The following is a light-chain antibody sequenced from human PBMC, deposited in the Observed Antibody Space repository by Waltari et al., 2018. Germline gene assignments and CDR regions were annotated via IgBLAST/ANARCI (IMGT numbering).Light chain of an antibody. Sequence: EIVMTQSPATLSVSSGERATLSCRASQTVGSKLAWYQQKPGPAPRLLIYRASPRDTCIPPRFSCPGSGTEFTLTISSLQSEDFAVYYCQQYNDWPQTFGQGTKVEIK. CDR3: QQYNDWPQT. V-gene: IGKV3-15*01. CDR2: RAS. J-gene: IGKJ1*01. CDR1: QTVGSK.